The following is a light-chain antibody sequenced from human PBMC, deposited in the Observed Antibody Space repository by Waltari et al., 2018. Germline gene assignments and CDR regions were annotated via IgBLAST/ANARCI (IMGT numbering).Light chain of an antibody. J-gene: IGLJ2*01. CDR3: SSYSTSSSLIL. CDR1: SMDVGGHDY. V-gene: IGLV2-14*03. Sequence: QSALSQPASVSGSPGQSITISCTGASMDVGGHDYVSWYQQHPGKAPKLIIRDVNNRPSGVSNRFSGSKSGNTASLTISGLQAEDEADYYCSSYSTSSSLILFGEGTKVTVL. CDR2: DVN.